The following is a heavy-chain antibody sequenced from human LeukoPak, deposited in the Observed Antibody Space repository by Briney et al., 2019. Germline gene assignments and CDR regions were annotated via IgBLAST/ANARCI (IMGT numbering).Heavy chain of an antibody. J-gene: IGHJ4*02. CDR1: GFIFSNYG. CDR3: ARDGGRYSFDY. Sequence: GGSLRLSCAASGFIFSNYGMHWVRQAPGKGLEWVAVIWYDGSNKNYADSVKGRVTISRDNSQNTLHLQMNSLRAEDTAIYYCARDGGRYSFDYWGQGTLVTVSS. V-gene: IGHV3-33*01. CDR2: IWYDGSNK. D-gene: IGHD3-16*01.